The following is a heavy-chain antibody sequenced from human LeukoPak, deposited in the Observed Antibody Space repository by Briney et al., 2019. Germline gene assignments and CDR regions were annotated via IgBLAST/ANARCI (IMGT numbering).Heavy chain of an antibody. CDR1: GYSISSGYY. CDR3: ARRNYDFWSATYYFDY. J-gene: IGHJ4*02. D-gene: IGHD3-3*01. V-gene: IGHV3-11*04. Sequence: PSETLSLTCTVSGYSISSGYYWGWIRQPPGKGLEWVSYISSSGSTIYYADSVKGRFTISRDNAKNSLYLQMNSLRAEDTAVYYCARRNYDFWSATYYFDYWGQGTLVTVSS. CDR2: ISSSGSTI.